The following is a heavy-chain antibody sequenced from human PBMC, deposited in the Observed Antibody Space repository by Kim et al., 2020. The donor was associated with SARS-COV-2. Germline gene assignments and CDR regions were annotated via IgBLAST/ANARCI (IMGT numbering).Heavy chain of an antibody. CDR3: AREGRGYSYGYVDY. Sequence: QKLQGRVTMTTDTSTSTAYMELRSLRSDDTAVYYCAREGRGYSYGYVDYWGQGTLVTVSS. J-gene: IGHJ4*02. V-gene: IGHV1-18*01. D-gene: IGHD5-18*01.